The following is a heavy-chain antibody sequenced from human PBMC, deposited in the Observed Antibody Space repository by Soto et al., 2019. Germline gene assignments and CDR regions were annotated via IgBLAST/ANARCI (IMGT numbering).Heavy chain of an antibody. CDR3: ARGKAGYSPFDC. D-gene: IGHD2-15*01. CDR1: GGSISSYY. J-gene: IGHJ4*02. V-gene: IGHV4-59*01. CDR2: IFSSGST. Sequence: QVQLQESGPGLVKPSETLSLTCTVSGGSISSYYWSWIRQPPGKGLAWIGYIFSSGSTNSNPSLKSRLTISVDTSNNQFALKLSSVTAAATAVYYCARGKAGYSPFDCWGQGTLVTVSS.